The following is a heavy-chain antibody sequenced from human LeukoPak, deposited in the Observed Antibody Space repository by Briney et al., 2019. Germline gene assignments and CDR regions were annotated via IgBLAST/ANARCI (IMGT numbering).Heavy chain of an antibody. D-gene: IGHD2-15*01. J-gene: IGHJ4*02. CDR3: ARQYCSGGSCYSGFDY. V-gene: IGHV5-51*01. Sequence: GESLEISCKGSGYRFTNYWIGWVRQMPGKGLEWMGIIYPGDSETRYGPSFQGQVTISADKSISTAYLQWSSLKASDTAMYYCARQYCSGGSCYSGFDYWGQGTLVTVSS. CDR2: IYPGDSET. CDR1: GYRFTNYW.